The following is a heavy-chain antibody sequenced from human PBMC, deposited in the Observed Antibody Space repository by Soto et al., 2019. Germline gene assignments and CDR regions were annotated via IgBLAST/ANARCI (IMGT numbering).Heavy chain of an antibody. Sequence: SGGSLRLSCAASGFTFTTYGMNWVRQAPGKGLEWVAVISYDGSNKLYADSVKGRFAISRDNSKNTLYLQMDSLRPEDTAVYYCAKDRGYCSSTICFNIPDFDYWGQGAPVTVSS. D-gene: IGHD2-2*01. V-gene: IGHV3-30*18. CDR3: AKDRGYCSSTICFNIPDFDY. CDR2: ISYDGSNK. CDR1: GFTFTTYG. J-gene: IGHJ4*02.